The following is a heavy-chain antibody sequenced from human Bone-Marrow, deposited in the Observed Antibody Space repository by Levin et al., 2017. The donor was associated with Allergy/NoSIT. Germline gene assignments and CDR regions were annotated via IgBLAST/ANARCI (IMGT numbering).Heavy chain of an antibody. CDR2: MYGDGNT. D-gene: IGHD2-15*01. CDR3: ATSRVVNIAEF. V-gene: IGHV3-53*01. J-gene: IGHJ4*02. CDR1: GFTVRGNY. Sequence: GGSLRLSCVVSGFTVRGNYINWVRQAPDKGLEWVSIMYGDGNTYYADSVKGRFTISRDNSRNTLSLQMNSLRAEDTAVYYCATSRVVNIAEFWGQGTLVTVSS.